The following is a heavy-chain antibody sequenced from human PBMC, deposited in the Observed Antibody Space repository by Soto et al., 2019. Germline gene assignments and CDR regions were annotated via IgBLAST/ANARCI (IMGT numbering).Heavy chain of an antibody. D-gene: IGHD5-18*01. J-gene: IGHJ4*02. Sequence: GGSLRLSCAASGFTFSSYGTHWVRQAPGKGLEWVAVISYDGSNKYYADSVKGRFTISRDNSKNTLYLQMNSLRAEDTAVYYCAKSEYSYGVDYWGQGTLVTVSS. CDR2: ISYDGSNK. V-gene: IGHV3-30*18. CDR1: GFTFSSYG. CDR3: AKSEYSYGVDY.